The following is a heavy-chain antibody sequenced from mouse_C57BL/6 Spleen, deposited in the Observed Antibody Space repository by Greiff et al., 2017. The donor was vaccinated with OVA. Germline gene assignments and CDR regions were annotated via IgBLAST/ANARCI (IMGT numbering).Heavy chain of an antibody. V-gene: IGHV5-4*01. CDR1: GFTFSSYA. CDR2: ISDGGSYT. Sequence: EVKLVESGGGLVKPGGSLKLSCAASGFTFSSYAMSWVRQTPEKRLEWVATISDGGSYTYYPDNVKGRFTISRDNAKNNLYLQMSHLESEDTAMYYCAREGGNYGSSSYWYFDVWGTGTTVTVSS. CDR3: AREGGNYGSSSYWYFDV. J-gene: IGHJ1*03. D-gene: IGHD1-1*01.